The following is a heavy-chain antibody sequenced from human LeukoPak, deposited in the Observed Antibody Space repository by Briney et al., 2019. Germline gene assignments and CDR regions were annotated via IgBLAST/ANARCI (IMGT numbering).Heavy chain of an antibody. CDR2: ISGSGGST. CDR3: ARDNEWLLYDY. CDR1: GFTSSSYA. D-gene: IGHD3-3*01. J-gene: IGHJ4*02. Sequence: GGSLRLSCAASGFTSSSYAMSWVRQAPGKGLEWVSAISGSGGSTYYADSVKGRFTISRDNSKNTLYLQMNSLRAEDTAVYYCARDNEWLLYDYWGQGTLVTVSS. V-gene: IGHV3-23*01.